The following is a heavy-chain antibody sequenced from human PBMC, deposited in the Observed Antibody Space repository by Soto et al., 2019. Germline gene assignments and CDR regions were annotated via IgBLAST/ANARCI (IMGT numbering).Heavy chain of an antibody. V-gene: IGHV1-58*01. J-gene: IGHJ4*02. CDR1: GFTFTSSA. CDR3: AADTGRTPRYYFDY. CDR2: IVVGSGNT. D-gene: IGHD1-1*01. Sequence: SVKVSCKASGFTFTSSAVQWVRQARGQRLEWIGWIVVGSGNTNYAQKFQERVTITRDMSTSTAYMELSSLRSEDTAVYYCAADTGRTPRYYFDYWGQGTLVTVS.